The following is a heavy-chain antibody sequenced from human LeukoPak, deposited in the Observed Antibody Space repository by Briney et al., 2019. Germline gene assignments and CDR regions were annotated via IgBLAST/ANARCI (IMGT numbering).Heavy chain of an antibody. D-gene: IGHD3-9*01. V-gene: IGHV3-30*02. Sequence: GGSLRLSCAASGFTFSSYGMHWVRQAPGKGLEWVAFIRYDRSDKYYTDSVKGRFTISRDNSKNTLYLQMNSLRAGDTAIYYCAKLQLYYDILTGPLVDYWGQGTLVTVSS. CDR3: AKLQLYYDILTGPLVDY. CDR2: IRYDRSDK. J-gene: IGHJ4*02. CDR1: GFTFSSYG.